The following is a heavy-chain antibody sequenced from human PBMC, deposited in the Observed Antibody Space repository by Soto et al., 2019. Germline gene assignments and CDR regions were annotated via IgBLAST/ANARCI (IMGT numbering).Heavy chain of an antibody. CDR2: MYPVNSDT. V-gene: IGHV5-51*01. J-gene: IGHJ5*02. Sequence: GVFLKIPNNVLECNFISHWIGWARQTPGKGLEWMGIMYPVNSDTRYSQSFRGRVTISVDKSINTAHLQWSSLTASDTGIYYCAVAVNGNTWFDPWGQGTPVTVSS. CDR1: ECNFISHW. CDR3: AVAVNGNTWFDP. D-gene: IGHD2-2*01.